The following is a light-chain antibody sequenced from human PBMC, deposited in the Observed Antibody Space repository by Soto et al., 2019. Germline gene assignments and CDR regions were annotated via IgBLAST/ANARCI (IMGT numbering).Light chain of an antibody. CDR3: QQLNSYPTWT. J-gene: IGKJ1*01. CDR2: AAS. CDR1: QGISSY. Sequence: DIQLTQSPSFLSASVGDRVTITCRASQGISSYLAWYQQKPGKAPNLLIYAASTLQSGVPSRFSGSGSGTEFPLTISSMQPEDFATYYCQQLNSYPTWTFGKGTKVEIK. V-gene: IGKV1-9*01.